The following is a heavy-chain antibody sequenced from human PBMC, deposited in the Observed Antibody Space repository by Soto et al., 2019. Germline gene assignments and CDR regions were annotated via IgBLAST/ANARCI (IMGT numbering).Heavy chain of an antibody. CDR2: IISGNGDP. D-gene: IGHD3-10*01. J-gene: IGHJ3*02. Sequence: ASVKVSCKASGYTFTTYTLLWLRQAPGQSLERMGWIISGNGDPKYSQPFQVRGTITSDTSARTAYMELSSLSSEDTAVYYCTSDPGRCWFGRYRRVDIWGQGKMVSVTS. CDR1: GYTFTTYT. CDR3: TSDPGRCWFGRYRRVDI. V-gene: IGHV1-3*01.